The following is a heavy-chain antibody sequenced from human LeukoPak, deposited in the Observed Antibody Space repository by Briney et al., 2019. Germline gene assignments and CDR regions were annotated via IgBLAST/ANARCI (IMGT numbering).Heavy chain of an antibody. J-gene: IGHJ4*02. CDR2: ISTYNGNT. Sequence: GASVKVSCKASGYIFTNYYMHWVRQAPGQGLEWMGWISTYNGNTNYAQKLQDRVTMTTDTFTSTAYMELRSLRSDETAVYYCARDAYYYDSSGYYRNFDYWGQGTLVTVSS. D-gene: IGHD3-22*01. V-gene: IGHV1-18*01. CDR3: ARDAYYYDSSGYYRNFDY. CDR1: GYIFTNYY.